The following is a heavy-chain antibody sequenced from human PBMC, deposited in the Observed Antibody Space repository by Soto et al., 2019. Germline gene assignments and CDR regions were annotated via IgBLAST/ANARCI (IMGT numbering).Heavy chain of an antibody. J-gene: IGHJ3*02. CDR1: GFTFSSYA. CDR2: ISGSGGST. V-gene: IGHV3-23*01. CDR3: ANIYCSSTSCYPRDAFDI. Sequence: EVQLLESGGGLVQPGGSLSLSCAASGFTFSSYAMSWVRQAPGKGLEWVSAISGSGGSTYYADSLKGRFTISRDNSKNTLYLQMNSLRAEDTAVYYCANIYCSSTSCYPRDAFDIWGQGTMVTVSS. D-gene: IGHD2-2*01.